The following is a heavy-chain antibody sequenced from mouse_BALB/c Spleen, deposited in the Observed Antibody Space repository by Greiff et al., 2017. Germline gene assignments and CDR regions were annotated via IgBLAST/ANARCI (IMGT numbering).Heavy chain of an antibody. V-gene: IGHV7-3*02. CDR1: GFTFTDYY. Sequence: VQLVESGGGLVQPGGSLRLSCATSGFTFTDYYMSWVRQPPGKALEWLGFIRNKANGYTTEYSASVKGRFTISRDNSQSILYLQMNTLRAEDSATYYCARDYYGSSSYAMDYWGQGTSVTVSS. CDR2: IRNKANGYTT. CDR3: ARDYYGSSSYAMDY. D-gene: IGHD1-1*01. J-gene: IGHJ4*01.